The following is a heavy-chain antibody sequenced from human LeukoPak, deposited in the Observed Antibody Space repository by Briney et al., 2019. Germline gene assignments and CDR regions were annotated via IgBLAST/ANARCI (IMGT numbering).Heavy chain of an antibody. D-gene: IGHD3-22*01. Sequence: PSETLSLTCTVSGGSISSYYWSWIRQPPWKGLEWIGYIYYSGSTNYNPSLKSRVTISVDTSKNQFSLKLSSVTAADTAVYYCARQGGYYDSSGYYTVIDIWGQGTMVTVSS. CDR3: ARQGGYYDSSGYYTVIDI. CDR2: IYYSGST. J-gene: IGHJ3*02. CDR1: GGSISSYY. V-gene: IGHV4-59*08.